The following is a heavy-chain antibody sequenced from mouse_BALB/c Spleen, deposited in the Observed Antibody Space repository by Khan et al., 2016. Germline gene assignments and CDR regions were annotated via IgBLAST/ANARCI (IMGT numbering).Heavy chain of an antibody. J-gene: IGHJ2*01. Sequence: QVQLQQSGAELVKPGASVKLSCKASGYIFTSYWLNWVKQRPGQGLEWIGNIYPSDSYTNYNQKFKDKAAFTVDRSSSTAYLQLNSPTTEDSADYYCTRAGGSSYDYWGQGTTLTVSS. CDR1: GYIFTSYW. V-gene: IGHV1-69*02. CDR2: IYPSDSYT. CDR3: TRAGGSSYDY. D-gene: IGHD1-1*01.